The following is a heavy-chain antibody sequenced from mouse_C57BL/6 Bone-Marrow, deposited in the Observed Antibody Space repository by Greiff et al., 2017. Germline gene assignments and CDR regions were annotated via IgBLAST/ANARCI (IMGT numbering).Heavy chain of an antibody. V-gene: IGHV6-6*01. J-gene: IGHJ3*01. CDR2: IRNKANNHAT. D-gene: IGHD3-3*01. CDR1: GFTFSDAW. CDR3: TGWGRGRFAY. Sequence: LQQSGGGLVQPGGSMKLSCAASGFTFSDAWMDWVRQSPEKGLEWVALIRNKANNHATYYAESVKGRFTISRDDSKSSVYLQMNRLRPEDTGSDYCTGWGRGRFAYWGQGTLVTVSA.